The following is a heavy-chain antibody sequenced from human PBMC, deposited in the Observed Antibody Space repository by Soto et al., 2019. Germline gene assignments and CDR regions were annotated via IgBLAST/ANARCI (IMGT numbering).Heavy chain of an antibody. J-gene: IGHJ6*02. Sequence: QVQLVESGGGVVQPGRSLSLSCAASGFTFSSYGMHWVRQAPGKGLEWVAVIWYDGSNKYYADSVKGRFTISRDNSKNTLYLQMNSLRAEDTAVYYCAREKVVVAASYYYYGMDVWGQGTTVTVSS. V-gene: IGHV3-33*01. CDR2: IWYDGSNK. CDR3: AREKVVVAASYYYYGMDV. CDR1: GFTFSSYG. D-gene: IGHD2-15*01.